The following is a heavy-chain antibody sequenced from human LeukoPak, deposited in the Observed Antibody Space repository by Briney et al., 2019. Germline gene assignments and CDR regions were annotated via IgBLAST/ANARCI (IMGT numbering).Heavy chain of an antibody. D-gene: IGHD2-2*01. CDR3: AKVVVVPAATSKTYYFDY. CDR2: IQYDGSNN. CDR1: GFTFNSYD. Sequence: GGSLRLSCAASGFTFNSYDMHWVRQAPGKGLEWVAFIQYDGSNNYYSDSVKGRFTISRDNSKNTLYLQMNSLRAEDTAVYYCAKVVVVPAATSKTYYFDYWGQGTLVTVSS. J-gene: IGHJ4*02. V-gene: IGHV3-30*02.